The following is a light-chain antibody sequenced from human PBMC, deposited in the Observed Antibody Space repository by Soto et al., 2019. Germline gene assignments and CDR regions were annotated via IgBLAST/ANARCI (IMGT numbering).Light chain of an antibody. CDR2: DAS. V-gene: IGKV1-5*01. Sequence: DIQMTQSPSTLSASVGDRVTITCRASQSISSWLAWYQQKPGKAPKFLIYDASSLESGVPSRFSGGGSGPDFSLTISSLQPDDFATYYFQQCNSYPLTFGGGTQVQIK. CDR1: QSISSW. CDR3: QQCNSYPLT. J-gene: IGKJ4*01.